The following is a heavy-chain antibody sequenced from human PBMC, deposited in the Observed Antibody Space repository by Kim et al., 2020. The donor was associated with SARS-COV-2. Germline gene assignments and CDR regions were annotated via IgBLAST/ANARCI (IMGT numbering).Heavy chain of an antibody. J-gene: IGHJ6*02. CDR1: GFTFSSYS. CDR3: ARDTVAARPLVPIVAGNYYYGMDV. Sequence: GGSLRLSCAASGFTFSSYSMNWVRQAPGKGLEWVSSISSSSSYIYYADSVKGRFTISRDNAKNSLYLQMNSLRAEDTAVYYCARDTVAARPLVPIVAGNYYYGMDVWGQGTTVTVSS. D-gene: IGHD6-6*01. V-gene: IGHV3-21*01. CDR2: ISSSSSYI.